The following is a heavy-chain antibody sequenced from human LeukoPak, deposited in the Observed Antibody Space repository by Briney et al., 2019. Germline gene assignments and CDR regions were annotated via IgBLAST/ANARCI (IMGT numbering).Heavy chain of an antibody. J-gene: IGHJ4*02. CDR3: ARGSLWLFDY. D-gene: IGHD5-18*01. V-gene: IGHV4-31*03. CDR2: IYYSGSA. Sequence: SETLSLTCTVSGGSISSGGHYWSWIRQHPAKGLECIGYIYYSGSAYYNPSLESRVIMSIDTSKNQFSLRLTSVTAADTAVYYCARGSLWLFDYWGQGTLVTVSS. CDR1: GGSISSGGHY.